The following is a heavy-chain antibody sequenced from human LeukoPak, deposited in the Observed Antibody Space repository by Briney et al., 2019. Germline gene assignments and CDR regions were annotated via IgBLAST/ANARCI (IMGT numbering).Heavy chain of an antibody. D-gene: IGHD2-2*01. CDR1: GGSFSGYY. J-gene: IGHJ5*02. Sequence: SETLSLTCAVYGGSFSGYYWSWIRQPPGKGLEWIAEINHSGSTNYNPSLKSRVTISVDTSKNQFSLKLSSVTAADTAVYYCAREVTASCSSTSCYLNWFDPWGQGTLVTVSS. CDR3: AREVTASCSSTSCYLNWFDP. V-gene: IGHV4-34*01. CDR2: INHSGST.